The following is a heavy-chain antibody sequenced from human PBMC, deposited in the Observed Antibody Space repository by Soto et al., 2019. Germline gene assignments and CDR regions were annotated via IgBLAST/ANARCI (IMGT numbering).Heavy chain of an antibody. CDR3: AKRGILGAQGMAYFDL. Sequence: QVQLMESAGGVVQPGRSLRLSCAASGCTFNTYAMHWVRQAPGKGLEWVAVITPDGTEQYYADSVKGRFTISRYNSKNTLYLQMNSLGLEDMSIYHCAKRGILGAQGMAYFDLWGRGTLVTVSS. J-gene: IGHJ2*01. V-gene: IGHV3-30*18. D-gene: IGHD1-26*01. CDR2: ITPDGTEQ. CDR1: GCTFNTYA.